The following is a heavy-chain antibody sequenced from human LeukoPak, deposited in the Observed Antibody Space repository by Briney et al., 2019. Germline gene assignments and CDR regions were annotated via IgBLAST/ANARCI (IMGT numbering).Heavy chain of an antibody. J-gene: IGHJ4*02. Sequence: QSGRCLRLSRAVSGFTLSFCSMTGVSGAPARGLECGSAISGIGGSTYYADSAEGRFTISRDNSKNTVYLQMNSLRAEDTAVYYCAKQSGGSGNYYYYWGQGTLVTVSS. CDR2: ISGIGGST. CDR3: AKQSGGSGNYYYY. V-gene: IGHV3-23*01. D-gene: IGHD3-10*01. CDR1: GFTLSFCS.